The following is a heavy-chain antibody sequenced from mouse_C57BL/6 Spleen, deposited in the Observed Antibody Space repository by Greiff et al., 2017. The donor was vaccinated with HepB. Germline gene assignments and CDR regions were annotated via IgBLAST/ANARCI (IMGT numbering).Heavy chain of an antibody. V-gene: IGHV1-50*01. Sequence: VKLQQPGAELVKPGASVKLSCKASGYTFTSYWMQWVKQRPGQGLEWIGEIDPSDSYTNYNQKFKGKATLTVDTSSSTAYMQLSSLTSEDSAVYYCARCYYGSSSYYAMDYWGQGTSVTVSS. CDR3: ARCYYGSSSYYAMDY. J-gene: IGHJ4*01. D-gene: IGHD1-1*01. CDR2: IDPSDSYT. CDR1: GYTFTSYW.